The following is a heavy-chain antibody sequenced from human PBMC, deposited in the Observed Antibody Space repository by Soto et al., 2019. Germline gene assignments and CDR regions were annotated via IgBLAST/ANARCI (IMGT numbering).Heavy chain of an antibody. J-gene: IGHJ6*01. D-gene: IGHD3-3*01. CDR1: VFSFSGYY. V-gene: IGHV3-11*06. CDR2: ISSSSSYT. Sequence: PVGSLRLSCASSVFSFSGYYMSWVRHSPGKWLEWVSYISSSSSYTNYADSVKGRFTISRANAKNSLYLQMNSLRAEDTAVYYCAREFWSRSYTLNYGMEVWGQATTVIVS. CDR3: AREFWSRSYTLNYGMEV.